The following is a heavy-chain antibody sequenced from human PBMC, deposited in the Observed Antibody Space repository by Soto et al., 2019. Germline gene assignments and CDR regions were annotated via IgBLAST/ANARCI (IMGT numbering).Heavy chain of an antibody. CDR1: GFTFSLYS. Sequence: EVQLVESGGGLVQPGGSLRLSCAASGFTFSLYSMSWVRQAPGKGLEWVSYISRSSTGIHYADSVKGRFTISRVDVKNSMHLQMNSLRDGDTAVYYCARAVTWGFDVWGQGTTVSISS. J-gene: IGHJ6*01. CDR3: ARAVTWGFDV. CDR2: ISRSSTGI. V-gene: IGHV3-48*02. D-gene: IGHD7-27*01.